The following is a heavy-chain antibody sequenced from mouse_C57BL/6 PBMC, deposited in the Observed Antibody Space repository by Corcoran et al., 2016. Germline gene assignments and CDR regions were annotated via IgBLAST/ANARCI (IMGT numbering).Heavy chain of an antibody. V-gene: IGHV9-3*01. CDR1: GYTFTTYG. Sequence: QIQLVQSGPELKKPGETVKISCKASGYTFTTYGMSWVKQAPGKGFKWMGWINTYSGVPTYADDFKGRFAFSLETSASTAYLQINNLKNEDTATYFCARVYDGYYRAMDYWGQGTSVTVSS. CDR2: INTYSGVP. CDR3: ARVYDGYYRAMDY. J-gene: IGHJ4*01. D-gene: IGHD2-3*01.